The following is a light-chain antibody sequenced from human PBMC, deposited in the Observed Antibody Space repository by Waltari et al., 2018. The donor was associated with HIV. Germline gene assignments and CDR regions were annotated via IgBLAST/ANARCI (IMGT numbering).Light chain of an antibody. Sequence: EIVLTQSPGTLSWSPGDRATLSCRASQTAANNFLAWYQQKPGQHPRLLTFGSSSRATCIPDRFSGSGSGTDFTLTITRVEPEDFAVYFCHQFATSSHPFGQGTRLDI. CDR1: QTAANNF. CDR3: HQFATSSHP. CDR2: GSS. V-gene: IGKV3-20*01. J-gene: IGKJ5*01.